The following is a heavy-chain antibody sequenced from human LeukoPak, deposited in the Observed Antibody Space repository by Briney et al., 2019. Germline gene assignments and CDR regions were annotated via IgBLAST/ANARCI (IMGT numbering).Heavy chain of an antibody. CDR2: ISLGNSTM. CDR3: ARYHGSGTFAVYY. V-gene: IGHV3-48*01. J-gene: IGHJ4*02. CDR1: GFTFRSFT. D-gene: IGHD3-10*01. Sequence: GGSLRLSCAASGFTFRSFTMNWARTVLGEGLESSSYISLGNSTMFYADSVKGRFTISRDNAKNSLYLQMNSLRAEDTATYYCARYHGSGTFAVYYWGQGTLVTVSS.